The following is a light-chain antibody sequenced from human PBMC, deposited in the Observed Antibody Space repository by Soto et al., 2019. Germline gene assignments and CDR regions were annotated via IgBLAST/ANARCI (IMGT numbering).Light chain of an antibody. V-gene: IGLV2-14*03. CDR3: TSYTSSDTFV. CDR1: SSDVGGYNY. J-gene: IGLJ1*01. Sequence: QSALTQPASVAGSPGQSITISCTGTSSDVGGYNYVSWYQHHPGKAPKLMIYDVSNRPSGVSNRFSGSKSGNTASLTISGLQAEDEAHYYCTSYTSSDTFVFGTGTKLTVL. CDR2: DVS.